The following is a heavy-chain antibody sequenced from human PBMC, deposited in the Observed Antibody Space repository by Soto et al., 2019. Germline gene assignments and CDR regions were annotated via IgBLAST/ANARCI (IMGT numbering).Heavy chain of an antibody. CDR2: IYYSGST. CDR1: GGSLSSGNYY. Sequence: SETLSLTCTVSGGSLSSGNYYWSWIRQPPGKGLEWIGYIYYSGSTYYNPSLKSRVTISVYTSNNQFSLTLSSLTAAVTAAFDCAIYDSRGARAFEVWCEVTMVTV. D-gene: IGHD3-22*01. V-gene: IGHV4-61*01. J-gene: IGHJ3*01. CDR3: AIYDSRGARAFEV.